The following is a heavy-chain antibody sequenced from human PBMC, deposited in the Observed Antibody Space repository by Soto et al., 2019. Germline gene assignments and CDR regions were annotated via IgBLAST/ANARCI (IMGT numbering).Heavy chain of an antibody. CDR3: ARADPDASVGY. Sequence: LSLTCPVSGGSMSSHYWTWLRQPPGKGLEWIGYISYSGSTYYNPSLKSRVTISADTSRNQFSLKLSSVIAADAAVYYCARADPDASVGYWGQGTMVTVS. V-gene: IGHV4-59*11. CDR2: ISYSGST. J-gene: IGHJ4*02. CDR1: GGSMSSHY. D-gene: IGHD3-16*01.